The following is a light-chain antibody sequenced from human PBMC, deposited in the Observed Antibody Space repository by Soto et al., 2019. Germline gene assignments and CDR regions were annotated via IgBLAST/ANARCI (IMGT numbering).Light chain of an antibody. Sequence: QSVLTQPRSVSGAPGRTVTISCAGSSSNIGNSFVSWYQQHQGTAPRLLINDNNERPSGIPDRFSGSKSGTSATLGITGLQAGDEADYYCGAWDGGLSAVVFGTGTKLTVL. CDR2: DNN. CDR3: GAWDGGLSAVV. J-gene: IGLJ1*01. CDR1: SSNIGNSF. V-gene: IGLV1-51*01.